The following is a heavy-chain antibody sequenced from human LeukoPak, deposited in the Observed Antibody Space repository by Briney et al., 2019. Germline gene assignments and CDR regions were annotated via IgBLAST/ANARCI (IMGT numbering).Heavy chain of an antibody. CDR1: GYTFTGYY. CDR2: INPNSGGT. J-gene: IGHJ6*03. Sequence: GASVKVSCKASGYTFTGYYMHWVRQAPGQGLEWMGWINPNSGGTNYAQKFQGRVTMTRDTSISTAYMELSRLRSDDTAVYYCARGGSEQLVPYYYYYMDVWGKGTTVTVSS. V-gene: IGHV1-2*02. CDR3: ARGGSEQLVPYYYYYMDV. D-gene: IGHD6-6*01.